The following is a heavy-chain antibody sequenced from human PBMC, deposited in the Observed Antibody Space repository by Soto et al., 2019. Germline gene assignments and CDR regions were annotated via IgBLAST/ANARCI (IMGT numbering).Heavy chain of an antibody. Sequence: NPSETLSLTCSVSGFAISRGYYWSWVRQPPGKGLEWIGSIYPSVSSYHNPSLATRLRLSIDTSKNQFTLNLTSVTAADTALYFCAREKVGTIFCDNWGQGITVT. CDR1: GFAISRGYY. CDR2: IYPSVSS. V-gene: IGHV4-38-2*02. CDR3: AREKVGTIFCDN. D-gene: IGHD3-9*01. J-gene: IGHJ4*02.